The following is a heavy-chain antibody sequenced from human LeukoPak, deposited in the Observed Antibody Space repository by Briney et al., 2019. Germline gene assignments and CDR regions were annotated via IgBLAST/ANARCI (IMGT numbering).Heavy chain of an antibody. J-gene: IGHJ4*02. V-gene: IGHV4-39*01. Sequence: SETLSFTCTVSGGSISSSSYYWGWIRQPPGKGLEWIGSIYYSGSTYYNPSLKSRVTISVDTSKNQFSLKLSSVTAADTAVYYCASIIYYFDYWGQGTLVTVSS. CDR2: IYYSGST. CDR3: ASIIYYFDY. CDR1: GGSISSSSYY. D-gene: IGHD1-14*01.